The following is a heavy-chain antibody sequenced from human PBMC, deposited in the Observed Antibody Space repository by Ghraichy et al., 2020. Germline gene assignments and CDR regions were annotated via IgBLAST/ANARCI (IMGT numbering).Heavy chain of an antibody. CDR2: IRFDGTEQ. CDR1: GFVFSARG. CDR3: AKDMPLGAFDL. Sequence: GGSLILSCEASGFVFSARGLHWVRQAPGKGLEWVAFIRFDGTEQYYLDSVKGRFTISRDNSKNMLYLQTDRLRPEDTAIYYCAKDMPLGAFDLWGQGTMVTVSS. J-gene: IGHJ3*01. D-gene: IGHD2-2*01. V-gene: IGHV3-30*02.